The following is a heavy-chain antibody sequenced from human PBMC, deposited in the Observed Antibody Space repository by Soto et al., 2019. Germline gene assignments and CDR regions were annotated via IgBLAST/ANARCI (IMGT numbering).Heavy chain of an antibody. D-gene: IGHD3-10*01. V-gene: IGHV4-4*07. CDR3: ASWLTSGYFDY. CDR2: IFASGRT. J-gene: IGHJ4*02. Sequence: SETLSLTCTVSGGSISNDRWSWVRQPAGKGLEWIGRIFASGRTNYNPSLQSRVTMSVDTSKNQFSLKLSSVTAADTAVYYCASWLTSGYFDYWGQGTLVTVSS. CDR1: GGSISNDR.